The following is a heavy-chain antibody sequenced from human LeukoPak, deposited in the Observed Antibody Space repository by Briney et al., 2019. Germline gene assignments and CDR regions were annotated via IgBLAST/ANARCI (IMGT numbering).Heavy chain of an antibody. D-gene: IGHD2-21*02. J-gene: IGHJ4*02. CDR3: ARGVVTAHQTFDF. Sequence: SETLSLTCTVSGGSISSYYWSWIRQPPGKGLEWIGYIYYSGSTNYNPSLKSRVTMSLDTSKNQFSLRLNSVTAADTAVYYCARGVVTAHQTFDFWGQGTLVTVSS. V-gene: IGHV4-59*08. CDR1: GGSISSYY. CDR2: IYYSGST.